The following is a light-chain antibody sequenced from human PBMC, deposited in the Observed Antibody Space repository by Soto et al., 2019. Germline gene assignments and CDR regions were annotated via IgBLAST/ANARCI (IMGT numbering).Light chain of an antibody. V-gene: IGKV1-5*03. CDR2: KAS. J-gene: IGKJ1*01. Sequence: IHMTQSPSSLSASVGDRVTITCRASQGIRNCLAWYQQKPGKAPKLLIYKASSLKSGVPSRFSGSGSGTEFTLTISSLQPDDFATYYCQQYNSYSQAFGQGTKVDIK. CDR3: QQYNSYSQA. CDR1: QGIRNC.